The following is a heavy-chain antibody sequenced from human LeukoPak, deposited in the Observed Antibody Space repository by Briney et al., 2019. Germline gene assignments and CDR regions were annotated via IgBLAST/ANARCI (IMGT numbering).Heavy chain of an antibody. V-gene: IGHV1-69*04. CDR1: GGTFSSYA. CDR2: IIPILGIA. J-gene: IGHJ4*02. Sequence: SVKVSCKASGGTFSSYAISWVRQAPGQGLEWMGRIIPILGIANYAQKFQDRVTITADKSTSTAYMELSSLRSEDTAVYYCAREGFCSSTSCYPDYWGQGTLVTVSS. CDR3: AREGFCSSTSCYPDY. D-gene: IGHD2-2*01.